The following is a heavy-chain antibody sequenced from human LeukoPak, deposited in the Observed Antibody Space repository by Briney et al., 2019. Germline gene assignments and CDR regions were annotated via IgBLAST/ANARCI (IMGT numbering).Heavy chain of an antibody. Sequence: SETLSLTCTVSGVSISSRYHYWTWIRQPAGKGLEWIGRTYSSGSTNYNPSLQSRVAISLDTSENQFSLMLTSVTAADTAVYYCARDGGWDYYYYYMDVWGKGTTVTVSS. V-gene: IGHV4-61*02. CDR3: ARDGGWDYYYYYMDV. D-gene: IGHD3-16*01. J-gene: IGHJ6*03. CDR2: TYSSGST. CDR1: GVSISSRYHY.